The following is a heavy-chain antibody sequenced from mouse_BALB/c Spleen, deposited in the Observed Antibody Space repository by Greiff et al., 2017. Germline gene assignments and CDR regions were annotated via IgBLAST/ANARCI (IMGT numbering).Heavy chain of an antibody. D-gene: IGHD2-10*02. Sequence: EVQRVESGGGLVQPGGSLKLSCAASGFTFSSYTMSWVRQTPEKRLEWVAYISNGGGSTYYPDTVKGRFTISRDNAKNTLYLQMSSLKSEDTAMYYCARGGYGNYPAWFAYWGQGTLVTVSA. J-gene: IGHJ3*01. CDR2: ISNGGGST. V-gene: IGHV5-12-2*01. CDR3: ARGGYGNYPAWFAY. CDR1: GFTFSSYT.